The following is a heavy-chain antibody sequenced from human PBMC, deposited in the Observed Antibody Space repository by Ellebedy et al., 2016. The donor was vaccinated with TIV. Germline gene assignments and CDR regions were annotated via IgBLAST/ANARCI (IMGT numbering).Heavy chain of an antibody. Sequence: GESLKISCAASGFTFSTYWMHWVRQAPGKGLEWLSIVYAVGDTYYADSVKARFTISRDTSKNMVYLQMTTLKAEDTAVYYCARAPDLDTPVVDWGQGTLVTVSS. CDR2: VYAVGDT. CDR3: ARAPDLDTPVVD. D-gene: IGHD5-18*01. J-gene: IGHJ4*02. CDR1: GFTFSTYW. V-gene: IGHV3-66*01.